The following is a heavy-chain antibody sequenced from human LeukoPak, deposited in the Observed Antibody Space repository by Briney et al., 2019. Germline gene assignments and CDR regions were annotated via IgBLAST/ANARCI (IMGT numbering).Heavy chain of an antibody. J-gene: IGHJ4*02. CDR3: ARVNYYGSGIEY. D-gene: IGHD3-10*01. Sequence: SETLSLTCTVSGGSISSGCYYWSWIRQPAGKGLEWIGRIYTSGSTNYNPSLKSRVTISVDTSKNQFSLKLSSVTAAETAVYYCARVNYYGSGIEYWGQGTLVTVSS. CDR1: GGSISSGCYY. V-gene: IGHV4-61*02. CDR2: IYTSGST.